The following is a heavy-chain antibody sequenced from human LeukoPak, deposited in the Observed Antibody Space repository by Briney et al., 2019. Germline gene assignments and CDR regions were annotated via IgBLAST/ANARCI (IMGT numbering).Heavy chain of an antibody. D-gene: IGHD6-19*01. J-gene: IGHJ4*02. CDR2: VFTSGSA. CDR3: ARHSPSGWYYFDS. CDR1: GDPMTDFD. V-gene: IGHV4-4*07. Sequence: WETLSLTCTVSGDPMTDFDWSWIRQPAGKGLEWIGQVFTSGSATYNSSLKSRLTISLDKSNNQVSLKLISVTAADSAVYYCARHSPSGWYYFDSWGQGALVIVSS.